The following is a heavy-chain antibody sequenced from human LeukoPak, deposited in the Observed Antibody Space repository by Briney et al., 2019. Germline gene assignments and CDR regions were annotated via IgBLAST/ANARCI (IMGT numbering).Heavy chain of an antibody. D-gene: IGHD3-22*01. J-gene: IGHJ4*02. CDR2: ISSSSSYI. CDR1: GFTFSSYS. V-gene: IGHV3-21*04. CDR3: AKAYYDSSGLRDGFDY. Sequence: GGSLRLSCAASGFTFSSYSMNWVRQAPGKGLEWVSSISSSSSYIYYADSVKGRFTISRDNAKNSLYLQMNSLRAEDTALYYCAKAYYDSSGLRDGFDYWGQGTLVTVSS.